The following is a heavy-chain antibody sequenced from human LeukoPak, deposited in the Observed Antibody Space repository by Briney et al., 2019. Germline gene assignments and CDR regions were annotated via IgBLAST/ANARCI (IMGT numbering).Heavy chain of an antibody. D-gene: IGHD6-19*01. CDR3: ARGDSVAGTSNYFDS. V-gene: IGHV1-8*01. CDR2: MKPNDGNR. Sequence: ASVKVSCKTTGYTFTSFDIHWVRQAPGQRLEWLGWMKPNDGNRGFAQKFQGRLTMTSDTSLVTAYMELTSLTSDDTAVYYCARGDSVAGTSNYFDSWGQGTLVIVSS. CDR1: GYTFTSFD. J-gene: IGHJ5*01.